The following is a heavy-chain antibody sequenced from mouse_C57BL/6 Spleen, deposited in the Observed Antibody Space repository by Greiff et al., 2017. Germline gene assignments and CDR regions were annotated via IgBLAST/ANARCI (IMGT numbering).Heavy chain of an antibody. Sequence: VQLQQSGPELVKPGASVKISCKASGYTFTDYYMNWVKQSHGKSLEWIGDINPNNGGTSYNQKFKGKATLTVDKSSSTAYMELRSLTSEDSAVYYCARTHITTVVATFDDWGQGTTLTVSS. D-gene: IGHD1-1*01. V-gene: IGHV1-26*01. CDR2: INPNNGGT. CDR1: GYTFTDYY. CDR3: ARTHITTVVATFDD. J-gene: IGHJ2*01.